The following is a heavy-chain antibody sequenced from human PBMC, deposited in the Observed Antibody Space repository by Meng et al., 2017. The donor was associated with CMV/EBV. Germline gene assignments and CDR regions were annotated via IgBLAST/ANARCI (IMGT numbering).Heavy chain of an antibody. J-gene: IGHJ3*02. CDR2: INWNGGST. D-gene: IGHD1-26*01. Sequence: GESLKISCAASGFTFDDYGMSWVRQAPGKGLEWVSGINWNGGSTGYADSVKGRFTISRGNAKNSLYLQMNSLRAEDTALYHCARVGYSGSYYDDAFDIWGQGTMVTVSS. CDR3: ARVGYSGSYYDDAFDI. CDR1: GFTFDDYG. V-gene: IGHV3-20*01.